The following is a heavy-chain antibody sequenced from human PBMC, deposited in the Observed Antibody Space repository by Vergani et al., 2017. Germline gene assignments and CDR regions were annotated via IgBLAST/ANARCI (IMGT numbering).Heavy chain of an antibody. V-gene: IGHV3-30*03. D-gene: IGHD3-22*01. CDR1: GFTFSSYG. J-gene: IGHJ4*02. CDR3: ARGAGYYYDSSDWSY. Sequence: QVQLVESGGGVVQPGRSLRLSCAASGFTFSSYGMHWVRQAPGKGLEWVAVISYDGSNKYYADSVKGRFTISRDNSKNTLYLQMNSLRAEDTAVYYCARGAGYYYDSSDWSYWGQGTLVTVSS. CDR2: ISYDGSNK.